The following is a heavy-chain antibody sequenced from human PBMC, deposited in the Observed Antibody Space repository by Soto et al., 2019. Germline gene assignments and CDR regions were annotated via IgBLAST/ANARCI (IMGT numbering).Heavy chain of an antibody. J-gene: IGHJ6*04. D-gene: IGHD3-16*02. CDR3: ARDLGLHLGELSV. CDR1: GGSISSYY. CDR2: IYYSGST. V-gene: IGHV4-59*12. Sequence: PSETLSLTCTVSGGSISSYYWSWIRQPPGKGLEWIGYIYYSGSTNYNPSLKSRVTISVDTSKNQFPLKLSSVTAADTAVYYCARDLGLHLGELSVWGKGTTVTVSS.